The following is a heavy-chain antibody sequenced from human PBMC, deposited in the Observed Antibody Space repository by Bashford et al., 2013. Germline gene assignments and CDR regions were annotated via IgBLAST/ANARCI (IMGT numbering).Heavy chain of an antibody. CDR1: GDSMNSYY. V-gene: IGHV4-59*01. J-gene: IGHJ4*02. CDR2: IYYTGST. D-gene: IGHD5-24*01. Sequence: SETLSLTCTVSGDSMNSYYWKWIRQPPGKGLEWIGHIYYTGSTNYNPSLKSRVAISIDTSKNHFSLKLSSVTAADTAVYYCVRGDGWGALNYWGQGTLVTVSS. CDR3: VRGDGWGALNY.